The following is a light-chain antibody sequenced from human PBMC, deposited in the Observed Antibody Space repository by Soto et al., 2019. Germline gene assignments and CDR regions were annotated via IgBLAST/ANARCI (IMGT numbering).Light chain of an antibody. J-gene: IGLJ1*01. V-gene: IGLV2-14*01. CDR2: EVT. CDR3: SSYAGSSNV. CDR1: SSDVGGYKY. Sequence: QSVLTQPASVSGSPGQSITISCTGTSSDVGGYKYVSWYQQYPGKAPKLIISEVTNRPSGVSNRFSGSKSGNTASLTISGLQAEDEADYYCSSYAGSSNVFGTGTKLTVL.